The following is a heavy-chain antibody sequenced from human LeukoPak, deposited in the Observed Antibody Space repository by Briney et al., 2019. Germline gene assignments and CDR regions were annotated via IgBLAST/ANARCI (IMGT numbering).Heavy chain of an antibody. V-gene: IGHV1-2*06. CDR3: ARDTHSRFLEWFV. CDR1: GYTFTGYY. J-gene: IGHJ4*02. D-gene: IGHD3-3*01. CDR2: INPNSGGT. Sequence: ASVKVSCKASGYTFTGYYMHWVRQAPGQGLEWMGRINPNSGGTNYAQKFQGRVTMTRDTSISTGYMELSRLRSDDTAVYYCARDTHSRFLEWFVWGQGTLVSVSS.